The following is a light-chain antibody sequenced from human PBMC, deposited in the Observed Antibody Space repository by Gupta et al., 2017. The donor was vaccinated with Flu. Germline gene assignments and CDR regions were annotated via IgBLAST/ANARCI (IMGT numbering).Light chain of an antibody. J-gene: IGKJ4*01. Sequence: DIHMTQSPSSWSSPVGDRVTITCRASQSIGNYLDWYQQKPGKAPNLLIYGASILQSGVPSRFSGSGSGTDFTLIISSLQREDFATYYCQQTNSSPLTFGGGT. CDR2: GAS. CDR1: QSIGNY. V-gene: IGKV1-39*01. CDR3: QQTNSSPLT.